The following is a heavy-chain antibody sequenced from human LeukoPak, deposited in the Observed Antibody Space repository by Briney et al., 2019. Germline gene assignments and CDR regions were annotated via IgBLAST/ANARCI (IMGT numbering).Heavy chain of an antibody. Sequence: SDTLSLTCDVYGGSFSGYYWSWIRQPPGKGLEWIGEINHSGSTNYNPSLKSRVTISVDTSKNQFSLKLSSVTAADTAVYYCARTGPYTMVRGVINWFDPWGQGTLVTVSS. D-gene: IGHD3-10*01. CDR1: GGSFSGYY. CDR2: INHSGST. V-gene: IGHV4-34*01. CDR3: ARTGPYTMVRGVINWFDP. J-gene: IGHJ5*02.